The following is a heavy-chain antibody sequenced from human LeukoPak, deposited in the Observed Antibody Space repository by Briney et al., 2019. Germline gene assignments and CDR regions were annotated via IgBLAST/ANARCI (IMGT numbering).Heavy chain of an antibody. CDR2: ISGSAGTT. D-gene: IGHD6-19*01. CDR1: GFTLSTYA. J-gene: IGHJ4*02. CDR3: AKDLGSGWYLDY. Sequence: PGGSLRLSCAASGFTLSTYAMSWVRQAPGKGLEWVSGISGSAGTTYYADSVKGRFTISRDNSKNTLYLQMNSLRAEDTAVYYCAKDLGSGWYLDYWGQGTLVTVSS. V-gene: IGHV3-23*01.